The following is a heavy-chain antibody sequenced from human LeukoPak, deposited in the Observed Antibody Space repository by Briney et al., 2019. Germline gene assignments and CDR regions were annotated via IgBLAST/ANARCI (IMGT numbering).Heavy chain of an antibody. CDR2: VFPGDSDT. D-gene: IGHD3-10*01. J-gene: IGHJ4*02. Sequence: GESLKISCKGSGYRFINYWIGWVRQMPGKGLEWMGIVFPGDSDTRYSPSFQGQVTISVAKSISTAYLQWSSLKASDTAMYYRARPNLTSGTYYIDYWGQGTLVTVSS. CDR3: ARPNLTSGTYYIDY. V-gene: IGHV5-51*01. CDR1: GYRFINYW.